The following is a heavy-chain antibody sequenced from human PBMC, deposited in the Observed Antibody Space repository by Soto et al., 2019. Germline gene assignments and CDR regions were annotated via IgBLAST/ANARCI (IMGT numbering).Heavy chain of an antibody. CDR3: ARERLSDSHGHSAYFDS. Sequence: SETLSLTXTVSGGSINSGDYYWSWIRQPPGKGLEWIGYIYHLGASYYDPSLKSRAVILIDTSKNHFSLNLSSVTAADTAVYYCARERLSDSHGHSAYFDSWGQGTLVTVSS. V-gene: IGHV4-30-4*01. J-gene: IGHJ4*02. CDR1: GGSINSGDYY. CDR2: IYHLGAS. D-gene: IGHD3-22*01.